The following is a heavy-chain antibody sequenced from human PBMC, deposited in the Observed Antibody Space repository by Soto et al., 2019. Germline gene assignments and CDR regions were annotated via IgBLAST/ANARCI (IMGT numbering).Heavy chain of an antibody. J-gene: IGHJ4*02. D-gene: IGHD6-19*01. Sequence: VQLVESGGGLVQPGGSLRLSCAASGFTFGIYSMNWVRQAPGKGPEWVSYLSFSSSTIYYADSVKGRFTIPSDNGKDSLYLQMTSLRAEDTAVYYCARSQAVPGIHFDSWGQGTLVTVSS. CDR1: GFTFGIYS. CDR3: ARSQAVPGIHFDS. CDR2: LSFSSSTI. V-gene: IGHV3-48*01.